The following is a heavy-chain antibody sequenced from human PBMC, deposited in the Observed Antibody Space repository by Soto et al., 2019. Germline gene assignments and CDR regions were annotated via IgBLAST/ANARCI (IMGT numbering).Heavy chain of an antibody. D-gene: IGHD6-13*01. Sequence: QVQLQESGPGLVKPSETLSLTCTVSGGSISSYYWTWIRQPPGKGLEWIGYIYYSGSPKYNPSLLSRVSISVAWSKTQFSLKLRSVSAADTAVYYCATLDGYYHDMDVWGKGTTVTVS. CDR2: IYYSGSP. J-gene: IGHJ6*03. CDR3: ATLDGYYHDMDV. V-gene: IGHV4-59*08. CDR1: GGSISSYY.